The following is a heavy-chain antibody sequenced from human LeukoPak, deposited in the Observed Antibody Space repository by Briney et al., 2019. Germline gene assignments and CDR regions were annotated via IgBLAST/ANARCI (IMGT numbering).Heavy chain of an antibody. CDR3: ARDSGTIFGIVRYYFDY. CDR1: GYTFTSYG. V-gene: IGHV1-18*01. Sequence: ASVKVSCKASGYTFTSYGISWVRQAPGQGLEWMGWMSAYNGNTNYEQKFQGRVTMTTDTSTNTAYVELRSLRSDDTAVYYCARDSGTIFGIVRYYFDYWGQGTLVTVSS. CDR2: MSAYNGNT. J-gene: IGHJ4*02. D-gene: IGHD3-3*01.